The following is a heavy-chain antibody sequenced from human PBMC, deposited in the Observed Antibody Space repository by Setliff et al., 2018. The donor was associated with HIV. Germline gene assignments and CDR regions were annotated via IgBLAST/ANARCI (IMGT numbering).Heavy chain of an antibody. V-gene: IGHV4-4*09. J-gene: IGHJ3*02. CDR1: GGSFSGYY. CDR3: AREHCSGGSCNGFDI. Sequence: SETLSLTCAVYGGSFSGYYWTWIRQPPGRGLEWIGCIYTSGNTNYDPSLKSRVTISVDTSRNQFSLKLGSVTAADTAMYYCAREHCSGGSCNGFDIWGQGTMVTVSS. CDR2: IYTSGNT. D-gene: IGHD2-15*01.